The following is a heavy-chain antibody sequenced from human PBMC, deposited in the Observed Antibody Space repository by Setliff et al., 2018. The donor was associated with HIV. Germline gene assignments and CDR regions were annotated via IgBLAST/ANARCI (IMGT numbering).Heavy chain of an antibody. J-gene: IGHJ5*01. V-gene: IGHV4-34*01. Sequence: SETLSLTCAVYGGSLTDHDWTWIRQTPAKGLEWIGEISHSGRTNYNPSLKTRLIISRDTSKNQFSLRLSSATVADTAIYYCARGFEGYCSGASCHWFDSWGQGTQVTVSS. CDR3: ARGFEGYCSGASCHWFDS. CDR2: ISHSGRT. CDR1: GGSLTDHD. D-gene: IGHD2-15*01.